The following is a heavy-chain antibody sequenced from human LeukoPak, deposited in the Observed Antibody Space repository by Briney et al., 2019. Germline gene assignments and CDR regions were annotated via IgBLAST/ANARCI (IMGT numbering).Heavy chain of an antibody. J-gene: IGHJ4*02. CDR2: FDPEDGET. D-gene: IGHD3-22*01. Sequence: ASVKVSCKVSGYTLTELSMHWVRQAPGKGLVWMGGFDPEDGETIYAQKFQGRVTMTEDTSTDTAYMELSSLRSEDTAVYYCATYEHYYDSSGYYYDKGTYYFDYWGQGTLVTVSS. V-gene: IGHV1-24*01. CDR1: GYTLTELS. CDR3: ATYEHYYDSSGYYYDKGTYYFDY.